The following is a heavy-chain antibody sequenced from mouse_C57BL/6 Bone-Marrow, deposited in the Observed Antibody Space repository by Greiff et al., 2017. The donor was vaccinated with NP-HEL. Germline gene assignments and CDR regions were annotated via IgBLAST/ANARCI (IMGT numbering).Heavy chain of an antibody. CDR1: GYAFSSYW. V-gene: IGHV1-80*01. CDR3: ARASNYLYYAMDY. J-gene: IGHJ4*01. D-gene: IGHD2-5*01. Sequence: QVQLKESGAELVKPGASVKISCKASGYAFSSYWMNWVKQRPGKGLEWIGQIYPGDGDTNYNGKFKGKATLTADKSSSTAYMQLSSLTSEDSAVYFCARASNYLYYAMDYWGQGTSVTVSS. CDR2: IYPGDGDT.